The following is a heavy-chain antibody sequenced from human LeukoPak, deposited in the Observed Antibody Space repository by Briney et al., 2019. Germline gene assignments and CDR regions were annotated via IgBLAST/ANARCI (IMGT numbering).Heavy chain of an antibody. CDR1: GGSISSSSYY. V-gene: IGHV4-39*01. D-gene: IGHD3-22*01. CDR2: IYYSGST. Sequence: PAETLSLTCTVSGGSISSSSYYWGWIRQPPGKGLEWIGSIYYSGSTYYNPSLKSRVIISADTSKNQFSLKLSSVTAADTAVYYCARQRGYYDSSGYYPDYWGQGTLVTVSS. CDR3: ARQRGYYDSSGYYPDY. J-gene: IGHJ4*02.